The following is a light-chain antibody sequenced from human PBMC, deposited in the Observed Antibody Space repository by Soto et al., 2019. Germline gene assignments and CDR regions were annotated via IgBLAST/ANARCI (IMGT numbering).Light chain of an antibody. J-gene: IGKJ1*01. CDR2: DAS. Sequence: EFVLTQSPGTLSLSPGERATLACRASQTVRNNYLARYQQKPGQAPRLLIYDASSRATGIPDRFSGGGSGTDFTLTISRLEPEDFAVYYCQLYGSSPKTFGQGTKVDIK. CDR1: QTVRNNY. V-gene: IGKV3-20*01. CDR3: QLYGSSPKT.